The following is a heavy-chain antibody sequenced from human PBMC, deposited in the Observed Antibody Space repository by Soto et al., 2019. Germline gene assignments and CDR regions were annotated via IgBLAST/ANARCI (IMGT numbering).Heavy chain of an antibody. D-gene: IGHD3-3*01. J-gene: IGHJ4*02. CDR2: TYCRSKEYN. V-gene: IGHV6-1*01. CDR3: ARALLLELSIGRYYFDH. CDR1: GDSVSSNSAA. Sequence: QSQTLTLTCAISGDSVSSNSAAWKSIRQSPSRGLEWLGRTYCRSKEYNDYAVSVKSRITINPDTSKNQFSMQLNSVTPEDAPVSDCARALLLELSIGRYYFDHWGQGTLVTVSS.